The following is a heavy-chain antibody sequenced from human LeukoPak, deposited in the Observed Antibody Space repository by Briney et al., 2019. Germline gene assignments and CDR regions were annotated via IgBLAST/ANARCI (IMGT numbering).Heavy chain of an antibody. CDR1: GFTVGSNY. J-gene: IGHJ4*02. CDR2: IYSGGST. V-gene: IGHV3-66*02. CDR3: ARDCLGDGYNCDY. Sequence: GGSLRLSCAASGFTVGSNYMSWVRQAPGKGLEWVSVIYSGGSTYYADSVKGRFTISRDNSKNTLYLQMNSLRAEDTAVYYCARDCLGDGYNCDYWGQGTLVTVSS. D-gene: IGHD5-24*01.